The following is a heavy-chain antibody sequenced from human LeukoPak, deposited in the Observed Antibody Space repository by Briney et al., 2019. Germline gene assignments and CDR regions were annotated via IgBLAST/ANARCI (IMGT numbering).Heavy chain of an antibody. Sequence: SQALSPTCTVSGGSISSGDYYWSWIRQPPGKGLEWIGYIYYSGSTYYNPSLKSRVTISVDTSKNQFSLKLSSVTAADTAVYYCARYCSGGSCYEFDPWGQGTLVTISS. D-gene: IGHD2-15*01. CDR3: ARYCSGGSCYEFDP. CDR2: IYYSGST. V-gene: IGHV4-30-4*01. CDR1: GGSISSGDYY. J-gene: IGHJ5*02.